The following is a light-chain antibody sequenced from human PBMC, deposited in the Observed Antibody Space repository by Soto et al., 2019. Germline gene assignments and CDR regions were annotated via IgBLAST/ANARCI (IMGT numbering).Light chain of an antibody. CDR2: GAS. CDR3: QQYDTAPSN. J-gene: IGKJ2*02. V-gene: IGKV3-20*01. CDR1: QTVSSSY. Sequence: EIVLTQSRGTLSLSPGERATLSCRASQTVSSSYLAWYQQKPGQAPSLLIYGASNRATGIPDRFSGSGSGTDFTLPIARLEPEDFAVYYCQQYDTAPSNFGQGTKLAIK.